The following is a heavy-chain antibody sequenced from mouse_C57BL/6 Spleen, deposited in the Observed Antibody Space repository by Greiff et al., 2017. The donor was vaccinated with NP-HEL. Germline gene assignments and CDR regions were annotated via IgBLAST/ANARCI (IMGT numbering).Heavy chain of an antibody. J-gene: IGHJ1*03. CDR2: ISYDGSN. CDR1: GYSITSGYY. CDR3: AREDRWYFDV. Sequence: EVKLVESGPGLVKPSQSLSLTCSVTGYSITSGYYWNWIRQFPGNKLEWMGYISYDGSNNYNPSLKNRISITRDTSKNQFFLKLNSVTTEDTATYYCAREDRWYFDVWGTGTTVTVSS. V-gene: IGHV3-6*01.